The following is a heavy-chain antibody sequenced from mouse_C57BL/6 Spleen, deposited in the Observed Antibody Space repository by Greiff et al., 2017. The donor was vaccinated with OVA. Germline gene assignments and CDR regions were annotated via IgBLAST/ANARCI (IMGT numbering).Heavy chain of an antibody. D-gene: IGHD2-3*01. CDR3: ARYDGYYFDY. J-gene: IGHJ2*01. Sequence: QVHVKQSGAELVKPGASVKMSCKASGYTFTSYWITWVKQRPGQGLEWIGDIYPGSGSTNYNEKFKSKATLTVDTSSSTAYMQLSSLTSEDSAVYYCARYDGYYFDYWGQGTTLTVSS. V-gene: IGHV1-55*01. CDR2: IYPGSGST. CDR1: GYTFTSYW.